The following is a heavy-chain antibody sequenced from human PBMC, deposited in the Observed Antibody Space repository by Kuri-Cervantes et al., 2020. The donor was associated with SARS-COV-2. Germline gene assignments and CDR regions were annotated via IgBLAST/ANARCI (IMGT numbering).Heavy chain of an antibody. D-gene: IGHD6-19*01. J-gene: IGHJ3*02. CDR3: ARVIIAVAGTDAFDI. V-gene: IGHV1-8*03. CDR2: MNPNSGNT. Sequence: ASVKVSCKASGYTFTNSDVNWLRQASGQGLEWMGWMNPNSGNTGYAQKFQGRVTITRNTSISTAYMELSSLRSEDTAVYYCARVIIAVAGTDAFDIWGQGTMVTVSS. CDR1: GYTFTNSD.